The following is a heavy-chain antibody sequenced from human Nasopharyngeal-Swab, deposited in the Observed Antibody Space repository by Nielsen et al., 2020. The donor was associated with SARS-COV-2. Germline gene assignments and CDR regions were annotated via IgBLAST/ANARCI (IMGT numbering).Heavy chain of an antibody. CDR2: IRSKANSYAT. V-gene: IGHV3-73*01. J-gene: IGHJ5*02. CDR3: TRHKDYYDSSGHRFDP. CDR1: GFTFSGSA. D-gene: IGHD3-22*01. Sequence: GESLKISCAASGFTFSGSAMHWVRQASGKGLEWVGRIRSKANSYATAYAASVKGRFTISRDGSKNTAYLQMNSLKTEDTAVYYCTRHKDYYDSSGHRFDPWGQGTLVTVSS.